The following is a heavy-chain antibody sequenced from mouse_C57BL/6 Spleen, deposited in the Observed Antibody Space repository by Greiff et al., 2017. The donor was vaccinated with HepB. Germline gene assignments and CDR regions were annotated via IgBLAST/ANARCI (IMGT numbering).Heavy chain of an antibody. CDR2: INPNNGGT. Sequence: VQLQQSGPELVKPGASVKISCKASGYTFTDYYMNWVKQSHGKSLEWIGDINPNNGGTSYNQKFKGKATLTVDKSSSTAYMELRSLTSEDSAVYYCARIYDGYQLVFDDWGTGTTVTVSS. V-gene: IGHV1-26*01. CDR1: GYTFTDYY. J-gene: IGHJ1*03. CDR3: ARIYDGYQLVFDD. D-gene: IGHD2-3*01.